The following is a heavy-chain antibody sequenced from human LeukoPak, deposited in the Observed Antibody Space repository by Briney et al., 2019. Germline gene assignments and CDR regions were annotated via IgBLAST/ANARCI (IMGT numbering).Heavy chain of an antibody. CDR2: INPAGSDT. D-gene: IGHD2-2*01. V-gene: IGHV3-7*01. Sequence: GGSLRLSCEASGFTFSSYWMAWVRQAPGKGLEWVTNINPAGSDTYYVDSVKGRFTISRDNAKKSTFLQMNSLRVEETALYYCVRWGVAADMQDWGQGTLVTVSS. J-gene: IGHJ4*02. CDR1: GFTFSSYW. CDR3: VRWGVAADMQD.